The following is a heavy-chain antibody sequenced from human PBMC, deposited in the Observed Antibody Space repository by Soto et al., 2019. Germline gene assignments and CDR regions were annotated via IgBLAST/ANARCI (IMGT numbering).Heavy chain of an antibody. J-gene: IGHJ3*01. D-gene: IGHD2-8*02. V-gene: IGHV3-23*01. CDR2: ILVDGRT. CDR3: AKATAAGGGAFDF. Sequence: GGSLRLSCAASGFPCGSYDMTWVRQAPGKGLEWVSTILVDGRTFYVDSVKGRFTISRDNSRNTVYLQMNSLTAGDTALYYCAKATAAGGGAFDFCGQGTMVTVS. CDR1: GFPCGSYD.